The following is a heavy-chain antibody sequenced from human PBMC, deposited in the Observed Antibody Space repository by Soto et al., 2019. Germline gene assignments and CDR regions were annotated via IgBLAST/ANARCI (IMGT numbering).Heavy chain of an antibody. Sequence: SETLSLTCTVSGGSISSGGYYWSWIRQHPGKGLEWIGYIYYSGSTYYNPSLKSRVTISVDTSKNQFSLKLSSVTAADTAVYYCAAIVVVPAAILYYYMDVWGKGTTVTVSS. J-gene: IGHJ6*03. CDR3: AAIVVVPAAILYYYMDV. D-gene: IGHD2-2*01. CDR1: GGSISSGGYY. CDR2: IYYSGST. V-gene: IGHV4-31*03.